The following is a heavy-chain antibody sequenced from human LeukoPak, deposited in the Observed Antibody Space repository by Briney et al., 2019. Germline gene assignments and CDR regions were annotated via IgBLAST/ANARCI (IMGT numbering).Heavy chain of an antibody. CDR2: ISDSGGST. J-gene: IGHJ4*02. CDR3: AKGKGSPSSSIDW. Sequence: PGGSLRLSCAASGFTFNTYAMNWVRQAPGKGLEWVSAISDSGGSTYYADFVKGRFTISRDNSKNTVYLQIHRLRAEDTAVYYCAKGKGSPSSSIDWWGQGTLVTVSS. CDR1: GFTFNTYA. D-gene: IGHD2-15*01. V-gene: IGHV3-23*01.